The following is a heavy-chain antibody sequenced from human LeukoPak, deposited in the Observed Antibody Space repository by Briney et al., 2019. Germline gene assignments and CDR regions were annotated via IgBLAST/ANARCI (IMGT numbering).Heavy chain of an antibody. CDR1: GGSVSSVGYY. CDR2: IHHSGNT. CDR3: ARDRGSGLRYFDY. D-gene: IGHD3-22*01. Sequence: SETLSLTCTVSGGSVSSVGYYWSWIRQRPGEGLEWIGYIHHSGNTHYNPSLKSRVTISVDTSKNQFSLKLSSVTAADTAVYYCARDRGSGLRYFDYWGQGTLVTVSS. J-gene: IGHJ4*02. V-gene: IGHV4-31*03.